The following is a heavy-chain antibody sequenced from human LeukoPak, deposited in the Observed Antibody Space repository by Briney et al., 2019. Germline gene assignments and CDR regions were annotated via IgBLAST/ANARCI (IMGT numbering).Heavy chain of an antibody. Sequence: GGSLRLSCAASGFTFSSYAMSWVRQAPGKGLEWVSAISGSGGSTYYADSVKGRFTISRDNSRNTLYLQMNSLRAEDTAVYYCALDYGDYSFDYWGQGTLVTVSS. V-gene: IGHV3-23*01. J-gene: IGHJ4*02. D-gene: IGHD4-17*01. CDR3: ALDYGDYSFDY. CDR1: GFTFSSYA. CDR2: ISGSGGST.